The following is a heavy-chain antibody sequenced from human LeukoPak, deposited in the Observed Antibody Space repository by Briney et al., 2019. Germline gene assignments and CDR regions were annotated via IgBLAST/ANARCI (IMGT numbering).Heavy chain of an antibody. Sequence: GASVKVSCKASGYTFTSYGISWVRQAPGQGLEWMGGIIPIFGTANYAQKFQGRVTITADKSTSTAYMELSSLRSEDTAVYYCASYSSAFPGFDIWGQGTMVTVSS. CDR1: GYTFTSYG. J-gene: IGHJ3*02. CDR3: ASYSSAFPGFDI. CDR2: IIPIFGTA. V-gene: IGHV1-69*06. D-gene: IGHD6-19*01.